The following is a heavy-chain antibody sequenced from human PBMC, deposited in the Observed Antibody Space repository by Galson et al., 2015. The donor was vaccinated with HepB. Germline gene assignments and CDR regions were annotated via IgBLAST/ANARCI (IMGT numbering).Heavy chain of an antibody. Sequence: SVKVSCKASGYTFTSYAMNWVRQAPGQGLEWMGWINTNTGNPTYAQGFTGRFVFSLDTSVSTAYLQISSLKAEDTAVYYCAREVFAGYYDSSGYYYVMDYWGQGTLVTVSS. CDR1: GYTFTSYA. CDR3: AREVFAGYYDSSGYYYVMDY. D-gene: IGHD3-22*01. V-gene: IGHV7-4-1*02. CDR2: INTNTGNP. J-gene: IGHJ4*02.